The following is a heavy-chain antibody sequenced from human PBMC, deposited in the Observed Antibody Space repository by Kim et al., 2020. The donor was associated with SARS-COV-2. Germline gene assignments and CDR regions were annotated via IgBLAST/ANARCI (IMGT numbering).Heavy chain of an antibody. V-gene: IGHV4-31*02. D-gene: IGHD1-1*01. Sequence: YNPSLKSRFTLSVDTSDNQFSLNLSSVTAADPAVYCCARGKDEYKLGNYWGQGTLVTVSS. CDR3: ARGKDEYKLGNY. J-gene: IGHJ4*02.